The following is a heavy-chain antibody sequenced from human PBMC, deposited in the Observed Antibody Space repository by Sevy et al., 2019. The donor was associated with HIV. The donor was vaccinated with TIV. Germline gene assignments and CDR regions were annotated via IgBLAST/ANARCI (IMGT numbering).Heavy chain of an antibody. CDR1: GFTLSDYA. V-gene: IGHV3-64*01. D-gene: IGHD6-19*01. J-gene: IGHJ4*02. Sequence: GGSLRLSCAASGFTLSDYAMHWVRQAPGKGLEYVSGISSHGGYIFYANSVKGRFTSSRDTSKNTLYLQMGSLRGEDMAVYYCAREDRAEAGTGGFDYWGLGTLVTVSS. CDR2: ISSHGGYI. CDR3: AREDRAEAGTGGFDY.